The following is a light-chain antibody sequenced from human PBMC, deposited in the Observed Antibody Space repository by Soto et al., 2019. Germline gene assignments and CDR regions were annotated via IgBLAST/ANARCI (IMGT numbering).Light chain of an antibody. CDR1: SSDVGSYNY. J-gene: IGLJ1*01. V-gene: IGLV2-14*01. CDR2: ASS. Sequence: QSVLTQPASVSGSPGQSITISCTGTSSDVGSYNYVSWYQQHPGKAPRLMIYASSNRPSGVSHRFSGSRSGNTASLTISGLQAEDEADHFCSSYTSGSNLYVLGSGTKV. CDR3: SSYTSGSNLYV.